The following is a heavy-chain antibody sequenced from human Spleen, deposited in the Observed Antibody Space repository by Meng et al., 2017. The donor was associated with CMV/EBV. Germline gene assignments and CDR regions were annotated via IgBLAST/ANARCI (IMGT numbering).Heavy chain of an antibody. CDR3: AKADLGYCSGTICYRFDY. CDR2: IRHDGSSQ. V-gene: IGHV3-30*02. J-gene: IGHJ4*02. D-gene: IGHD2-2*01. CDR1: GFTFNNYG. Sequence: GGSLRLSCATSGFTFNNYGIHWVRQAPGKGLEWVAFIRHDGSSQYYGDSVKGRCTISRDNSKNTLYLQMNSLRAEDTAVYYCAKADLGYCSGTICYRFDYWGQGTLVTVSS.